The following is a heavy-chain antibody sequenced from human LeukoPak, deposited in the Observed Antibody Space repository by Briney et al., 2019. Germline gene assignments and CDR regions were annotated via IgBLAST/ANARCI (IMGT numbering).Heavy chain of an antibody. CDR1: GGSISINY. D-gene: IGHD4-23*01. CDR3: ARHTDYGGNSRWFDP. V-gene: IGHV4-59*08. J-gene: IGHJ5*02. Sequence: PSETLSLTCIVSGGSISINYWSWFRQSPGKGLECIGYIYYSESTNYNPSLKSRVTMSVDPSKTQFSLKLSSVTAADTAVYYCARHTDYGGNSRWFDPWGQGTPVTVSS. CDR2: IYYSEST.